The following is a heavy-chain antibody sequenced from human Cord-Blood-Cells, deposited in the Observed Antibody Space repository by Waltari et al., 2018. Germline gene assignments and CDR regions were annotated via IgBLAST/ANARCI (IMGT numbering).Heavy chain of an antibody. J-gene: IGHJ6*02. Sequence: QVQLVQSGAEVKKPGASVKVSCKASGYTFTSYDINWVRQATGQGLEWMGWMNPNSGNTGYAQKFQGRVTMTRNTSISTAYMGLSSLRSEDTAVYYCARVDGSYGNYYYYGMDVWGQGTTVTVSS. CDR1: GYTFTSYD. CDR2: MNPNSGNT. V-gene: IGHV1-8*01. D-gene: IGHD5-18*01. CDR3: ARVDGSYGNYYYYGMDV.